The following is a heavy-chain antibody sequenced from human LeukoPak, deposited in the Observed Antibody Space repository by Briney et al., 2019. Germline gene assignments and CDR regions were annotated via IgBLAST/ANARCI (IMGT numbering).Heavy chain of an antibody. CDR1: GASISSSY. V-gene: IGHV4-4*07. D-gene: IGHD3-10*01. CDR2: VYTSGST. J-gene: IGHJ4*02. Sequence: PSETLSLTCTVSGASISSSYWNWIRQPAGKGLEWIGGVYTSGSTKYNPSLKSRLTMSVDTSKNQFSLKLSSVTAADTAVYYCARGERGFNDYWGQGTMVTVSS. CDR3: ARGERGFNDY.